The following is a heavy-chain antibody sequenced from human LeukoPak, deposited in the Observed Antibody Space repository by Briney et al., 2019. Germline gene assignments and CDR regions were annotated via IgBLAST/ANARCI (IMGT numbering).Heavy chain of an antibody. D-gene: IGHD6-6*01. J-gene: IGHJ4*02. V-gene: IGHV1-2*06. Sequence: ASVKVSCKASGYTFTSYYMHWVRQAPGQGLEWMGRINPHSGGTNYAQKFQGRVTMTRDTAISTAYMELGGLRSDDSAVYYCARMYSGSSGFHDYWGQGTLVTVSS. CDR1: GYTFTSYY. CDR3: ARMYSGSSGFHDY. CDR2: INPHSGGT.